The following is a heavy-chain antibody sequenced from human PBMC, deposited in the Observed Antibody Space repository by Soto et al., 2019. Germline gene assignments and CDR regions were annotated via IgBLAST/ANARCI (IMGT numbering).Heavy chain of an antibody. D-gene: IGHD3-3*01. Sequence: EVQLLESGGGLVQPGGSLRLSCAASGFTFSSYAMSWVRQAPGKGLEWVSAISGSGGSTYYADSVKGRFTISRDNSKSTLYLQMNSLRAEDTAVYYCAKEGSYDFWSGYYTEFDYWGQGTLVTVSS. J-gene: IGHJ4*02. CDR1: GFTFSSYA. CDR3: AKEGSYDFWSGYYTEFDY. V-gene: IGHV3-23*01. CDR2: ISGSGGST.